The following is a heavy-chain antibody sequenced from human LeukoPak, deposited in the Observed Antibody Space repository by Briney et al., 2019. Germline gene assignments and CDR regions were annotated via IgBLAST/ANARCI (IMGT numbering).Heavy chain of an antibody. CDR2: INPNSGGT. CDR3: ATPYYDILTGYWGIDAFDI. CDR1: GYTFTGYY. J-gene: IGHJ3*02. V-gene: IGHV1-2*02. Sequence: ASVKVSCKASGYTFTGYYMHWVRQAPGQGLEWMGWINPNSGGTNYEQKFQGRVTMTRDTSISTAYMELSRLRSDDTAVYYCATPYYDILTGYWGIDAFDIWGQGTMVTVSS. D-gene: IGHD3-9*01.